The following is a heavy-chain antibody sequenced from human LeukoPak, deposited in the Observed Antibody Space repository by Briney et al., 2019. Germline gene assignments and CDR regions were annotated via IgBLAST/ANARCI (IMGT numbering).Heavy chain of an antibody. V-gene: IGHV4-39*07. J-gene: IGHJ4*02. CDR1: GGSISSGSYY. CDR2: IYYSGRT. Sequence: SETLSLTCTVSGGSISSGSYYWGWIRQPPGKGLEWIGNIYYSGRTYYNPSLKSRVSISVDTSKNQFSLKLTSLTAADTAVYYCARTRGYCGGDCYYYFDYWGQGTLVTVSS. CDR3: ARTRGYCGGDCYYYFDY. D-gene: IGHD2-21*02.